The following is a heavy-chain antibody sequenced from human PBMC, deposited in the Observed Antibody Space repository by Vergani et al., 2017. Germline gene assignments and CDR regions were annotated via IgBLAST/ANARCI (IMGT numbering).Heavy chain of an antibody. CDR3: AKNPGISTTRHYYAMDV. CDR1: GFKFSDHY. Sequence: LEESGGGSVKPGGSLRLSCAASGFKFSDHYMRWIRQAPGKGLEWVSHISPGASTVTYTDSVTGRFTVSRDNDNNSLTLHMTTLRVEDTAVYYCAKNPGISTTRHYYAMDVWGQGTTVTVSS. V-gene: IGHV3-11*04. J-gene: IGHJ6*02. D-gene: IGHD1-1*01. CDR2: ISPGASTV.